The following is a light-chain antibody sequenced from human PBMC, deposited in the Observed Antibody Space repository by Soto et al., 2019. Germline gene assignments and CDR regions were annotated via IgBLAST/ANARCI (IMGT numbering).Light chain of an antibody. J-gene: IGLJ1*01. CDR2: GNS. V-gene: IGLV1-40*01. CDR1: SSNIGAGYD. CDR3: QSYDSSLSAYYV. Sequence: QSVLXQPPSVSGAPGQRVTISCTGSSSNIGAGYDVHWYQQLPGTAPKLLIYGNSNRPSGVPDRFSGSKSGTSASLAITGLQAEDEADYYCQSYDSSLSAYYVFGTGTKVTV.